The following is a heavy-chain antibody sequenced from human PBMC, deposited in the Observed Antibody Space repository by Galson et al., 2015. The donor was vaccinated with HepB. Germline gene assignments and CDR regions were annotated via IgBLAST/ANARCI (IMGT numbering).Heavy chain of an antibody. CDR3: ARVGYSSGWYYFDY. D-gene: IGHD6-19*01. J-gene: IGHJ4*02. CDR2: IRYDGSNK. Sequence: SLRLSCAASGFTFSSYGMHWVRQAPGKGLEWVAFIRYDGSNKYYADSVKGRFTISRDNSKNTLYLQMNSLRAEDTAVYYCARVGYSSGWYYFDYWGQGTLVTVSS. CDR1: GFTFSSYG. V-gene: IGHV3-30*02.